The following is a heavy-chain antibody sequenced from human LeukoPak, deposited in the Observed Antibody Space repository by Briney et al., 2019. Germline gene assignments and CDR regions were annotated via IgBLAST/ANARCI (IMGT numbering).Heavy chain of an antibody. CDR3: ARAPPDIVVVPAAMGMDV. CDR1: GFTLNSFS. V-gene: IGHV3-30*04. CDR2: ISHDGTKK. J-gene: IGHJ6*02. D-gene: IGHD2-2*01. Sequence: GRSLRLSCAASGFTLNSFSMHWVRQAPGKGLGSLAVISHDGTKKYYADSVKGRFTISRDNSKNTLYLQMNSLRAEDTAVYYCARAPPDIVVVPAAMGMDVWGQGTTVTVSS.